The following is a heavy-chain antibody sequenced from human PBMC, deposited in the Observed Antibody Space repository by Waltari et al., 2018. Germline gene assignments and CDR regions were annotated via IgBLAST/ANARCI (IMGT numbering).Heavy chain of an antibody. V-gene: IGHV4-34*01. Sequence: EGIGEIKHSGSTNYNPSLKSRVTISVDTSKNQFSLKLSSVTAADTAVYYCARAGYSSSWYTDYYYYGMDVWGQGTTVTVSS. J-gene: IGHJ6*02. CDR2: IKHSGST. CDR3: ARAGYSSSWYTDYYYYGMDV. D-gene: IGHD6-13*01.